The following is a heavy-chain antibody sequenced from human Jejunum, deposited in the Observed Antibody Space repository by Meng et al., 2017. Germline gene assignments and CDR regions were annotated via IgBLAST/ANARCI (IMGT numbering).Heavy chain of an antibody. Sequence: GESLKISCAASGFTFSNYWMFWVRQGPGKGLVWVSRIKSDGSNIGYADSVKGRFTISRDNAKNTLYLQMNSLRAEDTAVYYCARDSGKASFDSWGQGTLVTVSS. CDR1: GFTFSNYW. J-gene: IGHJ4*02. D-gene: IGHD3-10*01. CDR3: ARDSGKASFDS. CDR2: IKSDGSNI. V-gene: IGHV3-74*01.